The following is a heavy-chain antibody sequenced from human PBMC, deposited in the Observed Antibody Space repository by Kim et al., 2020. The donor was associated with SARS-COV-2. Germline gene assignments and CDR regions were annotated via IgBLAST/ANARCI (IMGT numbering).Heavy chain of an antibody. CDR2: ISYDGSNK. J-gene: IGHJ4*02. CDR1: GFTFSSYG. CDR3: AKDDRGYCGGGNCPPDY. Sequence: GGSLRLSCAASGFTFSSYGMHWVRQAPGKGLEWVAVISYDGSNKYYADSVKGRFTISRDNSKNTLNLQMNSLRAEDTAVYFCAKDDRGYCGGGNCPPDYWGQGTLVTVSS. D-gene: IGHD2-15*01. V-gene: IGHV3-30*18.